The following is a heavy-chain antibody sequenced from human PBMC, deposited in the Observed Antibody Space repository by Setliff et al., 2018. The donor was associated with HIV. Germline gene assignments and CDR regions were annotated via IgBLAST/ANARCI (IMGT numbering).Heavy chain of an antibody. V-gene: IGHV4-39*02. CDR3: ARIIMPRGGAFDI. D-gene: IGHD3-10*01. CDR2: IYYSGST. CDR1: GGSISSSSYY. Sequence: SETLSLTCTVSGGSISSSSYYWGWIRQPPGKGLEWIGSIYYSGSTYYSPSLKSRVTISVDTSKNHFSLRLNSVTAADTAVYFCARIIMPRGGAFDIWGQGTMVTVSS. J-gene: IGHJ3*02.